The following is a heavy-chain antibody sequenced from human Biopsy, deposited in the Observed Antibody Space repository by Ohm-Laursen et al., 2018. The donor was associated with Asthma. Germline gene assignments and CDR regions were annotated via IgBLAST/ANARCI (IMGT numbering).Heavy chain of an antibody. Sequence: ASVKVSCKASGYNFISFAIHWVRQAPGQRLEWMGWVNTGNGDTKYSQKFQGRVTITRDTSASTAYMELRSLRSEDTATYYCAKRYYDFLTGQVKDVFGVWGQGTMVTASS. V-gene: IGHV1-3*04. D-gene: IGHD3-9*01. CDR2: VNTGNGDT. CDR1: GYNFISFA. J-gene: IGHJ3*01. CDR3: AKRYYDFLTGQVKDVFGV.